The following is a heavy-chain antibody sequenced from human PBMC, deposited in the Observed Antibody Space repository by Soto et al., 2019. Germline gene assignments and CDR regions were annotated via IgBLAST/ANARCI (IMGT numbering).Heavy chain of an antibody. CDR2: VGTSNTNT. J-gene: IGHJ4*02. D-gene: IGHD3-22*01. V-gene: IGHV1-18*01. CDR1: GYTFTAYG. CDR3: ARELNTDSSAYYSFAY. Sequence: QVQLVQSGPEVKMPGASVKVSCKTSGYTFTAYGLAWLRQAPGQRPEWMGWVGTSNTNTNYAQKFQGRVTMTTDTSTTTTYMELRSVRSDDTAVYYCARELNTDSSAYYSFAYWGQGTLVTVSS.